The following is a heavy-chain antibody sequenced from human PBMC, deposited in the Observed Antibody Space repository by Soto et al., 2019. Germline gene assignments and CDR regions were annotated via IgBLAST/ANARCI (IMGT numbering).Heavy chain of an antibody. J-gene: IGHJ4*02. CDR3: ANGRNNFWSGPLLFAY. CDR1: GYTFTGYY. D-gene: IGHD3-3*01. CDR2: INPNSGGT. Sequence: ASVKVSCKASGYTFTGYYMHWVRQAPGQGLEWMGWINPNSGGTNYAQKFQGRVTMTTDTSTSTAYMELSRLRSDDTAVYYCANGRNNFWSGPLLFAYWGQGTLVTVSS. V-gene: IGHV1-2*02.